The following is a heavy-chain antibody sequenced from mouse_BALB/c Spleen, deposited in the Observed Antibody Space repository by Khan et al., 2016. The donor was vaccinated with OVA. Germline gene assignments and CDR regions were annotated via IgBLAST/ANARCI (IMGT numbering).Heavy chain of an antibody. Sequence: QVQLQQPGAELVRPGTSVKVSCKASGYAFSDYLIEWVKQRPGQGLEWIGVINPGSGNTNYNEKFKGKATLTADKSSSTAYMQLSSLKSDDSAVYFCARGGYGTLAYWGQGTPVTVSA. CDR2: INPGSGNT. CDR3: ARGGYGTLAY. CDR1: GYAFSDYL. D-gene: IGHD2-1*01. V-gene: IGHV1-54*01. J-gene: IGHJ3*01.